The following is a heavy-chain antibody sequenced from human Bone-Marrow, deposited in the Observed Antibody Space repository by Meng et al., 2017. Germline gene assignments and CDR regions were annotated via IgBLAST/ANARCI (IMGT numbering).Heavy chain of an antibody. Sequence: GESLKISCAASGFTFSGYAMSWVRQAPGKGLELVSLISGGGLGTYYADSVKGRSTISRDNSKNTLFLEMNSLRAEDTAVYYCASQEDAFDIWGQGTMVTVSS. J-gene: IGHJ3*02. CDR1: GFTFSGYA. CDR3: ASQEDAFDI. CDR2: ISGGGLGT. V-gene: IGHV3-23*01.